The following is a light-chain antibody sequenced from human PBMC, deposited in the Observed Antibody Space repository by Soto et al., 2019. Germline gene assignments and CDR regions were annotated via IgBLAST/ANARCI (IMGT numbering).Light chain of an antibody. J-gene: IGLJ1*01. Sequence: QSAPTQPPSASGSPGQSVTISCTGTSSDVGGYNYVSWYQQHPGKAPKLMIYDVSQRPSGVPDRFSGSKSGNTASLTVSGLQAEDEADYYCSSYAGTYIVFGTGTKVTVL. CDR1: SSDVGGYNY. CDR3: SSYAGTYIV. CDR2: DVS. V-gene: IGLV2-8*01.